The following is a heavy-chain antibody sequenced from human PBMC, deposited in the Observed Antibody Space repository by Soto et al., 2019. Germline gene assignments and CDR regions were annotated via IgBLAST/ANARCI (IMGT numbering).Heavy chain of an antibody. CDR1: GFTFSSYA. CDR3: AKEWKEWNYYDRSGSHRAGNWF. Sequence: PGGYLRLSCAASGFTFSSYAMGWVRQAPGKGLEWVSAISGSGGSTYYADSVKGRFTISRDNSKNTLYLQMNSLRAEDTAVYHGAKEWKEWNYYDRSGSHRAGNWF. D-gene: IGHD3-22*01. J-gene: IGHJ5*01. CDR2: ISGSGGST. V-gene: IGHV3-23*01.